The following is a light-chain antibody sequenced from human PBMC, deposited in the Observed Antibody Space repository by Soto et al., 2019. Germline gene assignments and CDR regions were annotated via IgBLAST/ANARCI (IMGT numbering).Light chain of an antibody. J-gene: IGKJ2*01. V-gene: IGKV3-20*01. Sequence: EIVLTQSPGTLSLSPGERATLSCRASQSVSSSYLAWYQQKTGQAPRLLIYGASSRATGIPDRFSGSGSGTDFTLTISSLEPEDCAEYYCQHYDSSPYTFGRRTELEIK. CDR1: QSVSSSY. CDR3: QHYDSSPYT. CDR2: GAS.